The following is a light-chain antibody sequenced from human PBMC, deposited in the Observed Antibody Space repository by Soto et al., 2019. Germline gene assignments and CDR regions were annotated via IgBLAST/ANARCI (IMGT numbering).Light chain of an antibody. J-gene: IGKJ4*01. CDR2: GAS. CDR3: QQYGSSPLT. V-gene: IGKV3-20*01. CDR1: QSVSSSY. Sequence: EIVLTQSPGTLSLSPGERATLSCRASQSVSSSYLAWYQQKPGQAPRLPIYGASSRATGIPDRFSGSGSGTDFTLTISRLEPEDFAVYYCQQYGSSPLTFGVGTKVEIK.